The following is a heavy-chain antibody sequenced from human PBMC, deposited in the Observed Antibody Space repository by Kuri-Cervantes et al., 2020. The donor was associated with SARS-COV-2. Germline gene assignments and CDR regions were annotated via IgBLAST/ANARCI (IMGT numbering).Heavy chain of an antibody. D-gene: IGHD2-21*01. V-gene: IGHV3-21*01. Sequence: AGSLSLSCAASGFTVSTYTMTWVRQAPGQALEWVSSISGSGSYIYYADSVKVRFTISKGNAKNSLYLQMNGLRGEDTAVDSCARVAGEGPIYYYYMDVWGKGTAVTVSS. CDR3: ARVAGEGPIYYYYMDV. CDR1: GFTVSTYT. J-gene: IGHJ6*03. CDR2: ISGSGSYI.